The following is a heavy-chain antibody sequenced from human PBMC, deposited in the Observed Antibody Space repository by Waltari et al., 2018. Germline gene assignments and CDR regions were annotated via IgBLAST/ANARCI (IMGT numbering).Heavy chain of an antibody. CDR3: TGGAVTGTDF. CDR1: GFSFSSYD. D-gene: IGHD6-13*01. CDR2: ISGSGRSYI. V-gene: IGHV3-21*01. Sequence: DVQLVESGGGLVKPGGSLRLSCAASGFSFSSYDMNWVRQAPGRGLEWVASISGSGRSYIFYTDSVKGRFTISRDNAKNSLFLQMNSLRAEDTAVYYCTGGAVTGTDFWGQGTLVTVSS. J-gene: IGHJ4*02.